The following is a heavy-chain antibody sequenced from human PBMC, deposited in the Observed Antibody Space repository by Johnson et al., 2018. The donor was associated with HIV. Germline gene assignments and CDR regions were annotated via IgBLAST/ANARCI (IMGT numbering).Heavy chain of an antibody. D-gene: IGHD6-6*01. CDR3: ARDRAPVYSSSSTPFDAFDF. J-gene: IGHJ3*01. Sequence: QVQLVESGGGLVQPGGSLRLSCAASGFTVSSYYMTWVRQAPGKRLEWVAVISYDGRNQQYAESVKGRFTISRDNYKNTLYLQMSSVRPEDTAVYYCARDRAPVYSSSSTPFDAFDFWGQGTMVTVSS. CDR1: GFTVSSYY. CDR2: ISYDGRNQ. V-gene: IGHV3-30-3*01.